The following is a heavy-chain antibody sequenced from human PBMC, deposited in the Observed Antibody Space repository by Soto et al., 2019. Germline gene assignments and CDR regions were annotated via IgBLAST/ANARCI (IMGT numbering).Heavy chain of an antibody. Sequence: GGSLRLSCAASGFTFSSYWMHWVRQAPGKGLVWVSRINSDGSSTSYADSVKGRFTISRDNAKNTLYLQMNSLRAEDTAVYYCVRTSLVVAAATREDYWGQGTLVTVS. V-gene: IGHV3-74*01. CDR1: GFTFSSYW. J-gene: IGHJ4*02. CDR2: INSDGSST. CDR3: VRTSLVVAAATREDY. D-gene: IGHD2-15*01.